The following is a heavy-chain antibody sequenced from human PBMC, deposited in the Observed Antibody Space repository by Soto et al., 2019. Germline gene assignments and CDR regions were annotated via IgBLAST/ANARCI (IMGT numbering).Heavy chain of an antibody. D-gene: IGHD5-12*01. V-gene: IGHV1-3*01. Sequence: ASVKVSCKASGYTFTSYAMHWVRQAPGQRIEWMGWINAGNGNTKYSQKFQGRVTITRDTSASTAYMELSSLRSEDTAVYYCARDYSGPEGFWFDPWGQGTLVTVSS. CDR1: GYTFTSYA. CDR2: INAGNGNT. J-gene: IGHJ5*02. CDR3: ARDYSGPEGFWFDP.